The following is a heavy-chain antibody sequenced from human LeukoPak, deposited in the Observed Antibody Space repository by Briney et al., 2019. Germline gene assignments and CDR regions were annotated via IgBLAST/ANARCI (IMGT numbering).Heavy chain of an antibody. CDR2: VYSGGTT. J-gene: IGHJ3*02. V-gene: IGHV3-66*02. CDR1: GFTVSTNY. Sequence: GGSLRLSCAASGFTVSTNYMSWVRQAPGKGLEWVSLVYSGGTTYHADSVKGRFTISRDNSKNTLHLQMNSLRAEDTAVYYCAKSLNRLRSQDAFDIWGQGTMVTVSS. CDR3: AKSLNRLRSQDAFDI. D-gene: IGHD3-10*01.